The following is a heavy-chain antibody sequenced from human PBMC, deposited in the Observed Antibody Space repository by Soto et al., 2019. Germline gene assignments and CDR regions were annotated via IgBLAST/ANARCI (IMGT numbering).Heavy chain of an antibody. CDR1: GGSISSGGYS. J-gene: IGHJ4*02. V-gene: IGHV4-30-2*01. Sequence: ASETLSLTCAVSGGSISSGGYSWSWIRQPPGKGLEWIGYIYHSGSTYYNPSLKSRVTISVDRSKNQFSLKLSSVTAADTAVYYCARASQYQPQEVDYWGQGTLVTVSS. CDR2: IYHSGST. D-gene: IGHD2-2*01. CDR3: ARASQYQPQEVDY.